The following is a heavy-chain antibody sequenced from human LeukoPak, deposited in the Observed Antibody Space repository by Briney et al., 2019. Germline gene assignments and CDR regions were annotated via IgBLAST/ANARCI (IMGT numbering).Heavy chain of an antibody. CDR1: GYTFTTYY. J-gene: IGHJ3*02. CDR3: ARLSSGTRDAFDI. D-gene: IGHD3-10*01. Sequence: GASVKVSCKASGYTFTTYYMHWVRQAPGQGLEWMGIINPSGGSTSYAQKFQGRVTMTRDMSTSTVYMELNSLRSEDTAVYYCARLSSGTRDAFDIWGQGTMVTVSS. V-gene: IGHV1-46*01. CDR2: INPSGGST.